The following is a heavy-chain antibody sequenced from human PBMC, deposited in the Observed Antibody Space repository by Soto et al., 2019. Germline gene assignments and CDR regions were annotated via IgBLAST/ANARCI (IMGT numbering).Heavy chain of an antibody. J-gene: IGHJ3*02. Sequence: GGSLRLSCAASGFALSSHPMSWVRQAPEKGLEWVAGISDGGDLTYNADSVRGRFTISRDNSRNTLYLQMSSLRAEDTAVYYCARRVIGSSRAFDIWGQGTMVTVSS. CDR1: GFALSSHP. D-gene: IGHD3-10*01. CDR3: ARRVIGSSRAFDI. V-gene: IGHV3-23*01. CDR2: ISDGGDLT.